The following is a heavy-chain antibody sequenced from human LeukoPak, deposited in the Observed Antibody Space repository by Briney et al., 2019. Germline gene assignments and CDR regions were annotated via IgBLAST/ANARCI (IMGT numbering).Heavy chain of an antibody. J-gene: IGHJ4*02. V-gene: IGHV1-46*01. CDR1: GYTFTSYY. CDR3: AREVYCTNGVCYRGFDY. Sequence: VASVKVSCKASGYTFTSYYMHWVRQAPGQGLEWMGIINPSGGSTSYAQKFQGRVTMTRDTSTSTVYMELSSLRSEDTAVYYCAREVYCTNGVCYRGFDYWGQGTLVTVSS. CDR2: INPSGGST. D-gene: IGHD2-8*01.